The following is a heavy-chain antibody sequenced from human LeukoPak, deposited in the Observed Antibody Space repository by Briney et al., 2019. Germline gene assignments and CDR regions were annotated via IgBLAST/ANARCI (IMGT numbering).Heavy chain of an antibody. V-gene: IGHV4-59*01. D-gene: IGHD4-17*01. J-gene: IGHJ2*01. CDR1: GGSISSSY. CDR3: ARDYGDIPPDWYYDL. Sequence: PSETLSLTCTVSGGSISSSYWSWIQQPPGKGLEWIGYIYYTGSTTYNPSLKSRVTISVDTSKNQFSLKLRSVTAADTAVYYCARDYGDIPPDWYYDLWGRGTLVTVSS. CDR2: IYYTGST.